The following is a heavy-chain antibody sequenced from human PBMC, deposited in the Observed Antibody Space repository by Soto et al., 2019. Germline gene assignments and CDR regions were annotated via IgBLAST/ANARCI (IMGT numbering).Heavy chain of an antibody. J-gene: IGHJ4*02. D-gene: IGHD1-26*01. Sequence: GGSLRLSCAFSVFPLSNYAKSWVRTSPRKGLEWVASDNTRDYRTFYADSVEGRFTISRDNRKNMLYLQLTSLTVDDTGVYYCASWREGDYYFNYWGQGALVTVSS. CDR2: DNTRDYRT. CDR1: VFPLSNYA. V-gene: IGHV3-23*05. CDR3: ASWREGDYYFNY.